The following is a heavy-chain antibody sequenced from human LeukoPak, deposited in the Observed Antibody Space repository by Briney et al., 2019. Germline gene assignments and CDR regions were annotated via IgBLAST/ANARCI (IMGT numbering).Heavy chain of an antibody. D-gene: IGHD6-19*01. J-gene: IGHJ4*02. CDR1: GYTFGDYY. V-gene: IGHV1-2*02. CDR2: INSNSAGT. CDR3: AAPDSSVWTSDFDH. Sequence: ASVKVSCKASGYTFGDYYIHWVRQVPGQGLEWMGWINSNSAGTKYAQKFQGRVTMTRDTSISTVYMELSRLRSDDTAVYYCAAPDSSVWTSDFDHWGQGTLVTVSS.